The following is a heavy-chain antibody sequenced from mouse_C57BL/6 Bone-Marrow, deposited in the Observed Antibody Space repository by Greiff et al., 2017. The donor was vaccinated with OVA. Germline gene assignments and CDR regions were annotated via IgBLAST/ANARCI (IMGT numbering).Heavy chain of an antibody. J-gene: IGHJ3*01. D-gene: IGHD2-10*01. CDR3: ARGAYSRAWFAY. CDR2: INPYNGGT. CDR1: GYTFTDYY. V-gene: IGHV1-19*01. Sequence: EVQLQQSGPVLVKPGASVKMSCKASGYTFTDYYMNWVKQSHGKSLEWIGVINPYNGGTSYNQKFKGKATLTVDKSSSTAYMELNSLTSEDSAVYYCARGAYSRAWFAYWGQGTLVTVSA.